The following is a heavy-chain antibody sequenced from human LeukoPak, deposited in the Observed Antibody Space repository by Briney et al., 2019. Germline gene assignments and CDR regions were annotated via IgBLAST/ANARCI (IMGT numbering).Heavy chain of an antibody. Sequence: ASVKVSCKASGYTSTSYGISWVRQAPGQGLEWMGWISAYNGNTNYAQKLQGRVTMTTDTSTSTAYMELRSLRSDDTAVYYCARGGHGYCSSTSCYGSFDYWGQGTLVTVSS. V-gene: IGHV1-18*01. CDR1: GYTSTSYG. D-gene: IGHD2-2*01. CDR2: ISAYNGNT. J-gene: IGHJ4*02. CDR3: ARGGHGYCSSTSCYGSFDY.